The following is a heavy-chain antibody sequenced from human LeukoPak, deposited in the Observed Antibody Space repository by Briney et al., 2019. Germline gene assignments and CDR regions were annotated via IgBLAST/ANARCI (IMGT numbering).Heavy chain of an antibody. V-gene: IGHV4-39*01. Sequence: SETLSLTCTVSGCSISSSSYNWGWIRQPPGKGLEWIGSIYYSGSTYYNPSLKSRVTISVDTSKNQFSLNLSSVTAADTAVYYCARLYYDSSGYYQICYFDYWGQGTLVTVSS. CDR1: GCSISSSSYN. CDR3: ARLYYDSSGYYQICYFDY. CDR2: IYYSGST. J-gene: IGHJ4*02. D-gene: IGHD3-22*01.